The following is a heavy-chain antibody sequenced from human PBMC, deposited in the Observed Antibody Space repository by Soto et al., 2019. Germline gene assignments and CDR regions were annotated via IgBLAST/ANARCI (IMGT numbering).Heavy chain of an antibody. D-gene: IGHD3-16*01. CDR1: RFTFRSYV. Sequence: QVHLVESGGGVVQPGTSLRLSCVGSRFTFRSYVIHWVRQAPGKGLEWVALTSYDGSGKYYGDSVRGRFTISRDNSRNTVDLQMDSLRLEDTALYYCARWGTTGGLDVWGQGTLVSVSS. CDR2: TSYDGSGK. CDR3: ARWGTTGGLDV. V-gene: IGHV3-30*19. J-gene: IGHJ1*01.